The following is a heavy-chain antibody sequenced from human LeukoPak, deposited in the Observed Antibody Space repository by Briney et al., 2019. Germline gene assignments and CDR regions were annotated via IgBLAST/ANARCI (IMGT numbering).Heavy chain of an antibody. V-gene: IGHV1-46*01. CDR2: INPSGGST. CDR3: ARDSSGWHPFDY. D-gene: IGHD6-19*01. Sequence: ASVKVSCKASGYTFTSYYMHWVRQSPGQGLEWMGIINPSGGSTSYAQKFQGRVTMTRDTSTSTVYMELSSLRSEDTAVYYCARDSSGWHPFDYWGQGTLGTVSS. CDR1: GYTFTSYY. J-gene: IGHJ4*02.